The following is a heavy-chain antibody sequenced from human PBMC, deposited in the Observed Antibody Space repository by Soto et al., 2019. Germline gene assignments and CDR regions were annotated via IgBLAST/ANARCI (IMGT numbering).Heavy chain of an antibody. J-gene: IGHJ6*02. CDR3: ARDPTEQWLVLSYYYYGMDV. D-gene: IGHD6-19*01. Sequence: QVQLVQSGAEVKKPGSSVKVSCKASGGTFSSYTISWVRQAPGQGLEWMGRIIPILGIANYAQKFQGRVTITADKSTSTAYMDLSSLRSEDTAVYYCARDPTEQWLVLSYYYYGMDVWGQGTTVTVSS. V-gene: IGHV1-69*08. CDR2: IIPILGIA. CDR1: GGTFSSYT.